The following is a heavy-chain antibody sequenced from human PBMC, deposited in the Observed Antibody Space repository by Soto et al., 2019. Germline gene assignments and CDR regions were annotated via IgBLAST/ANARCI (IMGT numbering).Heavy chain of an antibody. V-gene: IGHV3-64*01. Sequence: GGSLRLSCAASGFTFSSYAMHWVRQAPGKGLEYVSAISSNGGSTYYANSVKGRFTISRDNSKNTLYLQMGSLRAEDMAVYYCAREAGGEEDYDILTGYSYYFDYWGQGTLVTVSS. CDR3: AREAGGEEDYDILTGYSYYFDY. CDR2: ISSNGGST. J-gene: IGHJ4*02. D-gene: IGHD3-9*01. CDR1: GFTFSSYA.